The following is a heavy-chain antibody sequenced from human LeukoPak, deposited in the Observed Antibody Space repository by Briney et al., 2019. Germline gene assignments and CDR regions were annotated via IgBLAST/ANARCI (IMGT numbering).Heavy chain of an antibody. D-gene: IGHD2-21*02. Sequence: HPGGSLRLSCAASGFTFDDYAMHWVRQAPGKGLEWVSGISWNSGGIGYADSVKGRFTISRDNAKNSLYLQMNSLRAEDTALYYCAKDPCGGDCYSFDYWGQGTLVTVSS. CDR1: GFTFDDYA. CDR2: ISWNSGGI. V-gene: IGHV3-9*01. J-gene: IGHJ4*02. CDR3: AKDPCGGDCYSFDY.